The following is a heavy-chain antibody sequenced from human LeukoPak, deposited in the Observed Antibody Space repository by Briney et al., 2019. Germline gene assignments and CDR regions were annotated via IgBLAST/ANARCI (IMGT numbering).Heavy chain of an antibody. D-gene: IGHD3-22*01. CDR3: ASVYDSSGYYSQYFQH. CDR2: ISGNGDST. Sequence: GGSLRLSCAASGFTFRRYDMSWVRQAPGKGLEWVSAISGNGDSTYYVDSVKGRFTISRDNSKNTLYLQMNSLRAEDTAVYYCASVYDSSGYYSQYFQHWGQGTLVTVSS. V-gene: IGHV3-23*01. J-gene: IGHJ1*01. CDR1: GFTFRRYD.